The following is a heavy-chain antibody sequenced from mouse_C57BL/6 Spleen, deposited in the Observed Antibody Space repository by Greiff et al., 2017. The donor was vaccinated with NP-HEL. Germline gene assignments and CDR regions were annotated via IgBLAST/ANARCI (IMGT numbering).Heavy chain of an antibody. Sequence: EVQLQESGGGLVKPGGSLKLSCAASGFTFSDYGMHWVRQAPEKGLEWVAYISSGSSTIYYADTVKGRFTISRDNAKNTLFLQMTSLRSEDTAMYYCAKDSSGYGAWFAYWGQGTLVTVSA. D-gene: IGHD3-2*02. CDR1: GFTFSDYG. J-gene: IGHJ3*01. CDR2: ISSGSSTI. CDR3: AKDSSGYGAWFAY. V-gene: IGHV5-17*01.